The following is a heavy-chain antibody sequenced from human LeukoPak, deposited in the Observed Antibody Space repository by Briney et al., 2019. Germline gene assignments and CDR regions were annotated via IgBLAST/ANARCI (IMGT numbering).Heavy chain of an antibody. CDR2: ISSSSSYI. J-gene: IGHJ5*02. V-gene: IGHV3-21*01. Sequence: PGGSLRLSCAASGFTFSSYSMNWVRQAPGKGLEWVSSISSSSSYIYYADSVKGRFTISRDNAKNSLYLQMNSLRAEDTAVYYCATSATGFCSGGSCYSRGPTRRNWFDPWGQGTLVTVSS. CDR1: GFTFSSYS. CDR3: ATSATGFCSGGSCYSRGPTRRNWFDP. D-gene: IGHD2-15*01.